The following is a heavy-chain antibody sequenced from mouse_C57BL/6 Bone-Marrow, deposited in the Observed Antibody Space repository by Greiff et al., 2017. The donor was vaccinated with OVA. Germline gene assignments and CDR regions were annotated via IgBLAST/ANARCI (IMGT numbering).Heavy chain of an antibody. D-gene: IGHD1-1*01. V-gene: IGHV1-69*01. CDR1: GYTFTSYW. Sequence: VQLQQPGAELVMPGASVKLSCKASGYTFTSYWMHWVKQRPGQGLEWIGEIDPSDSYTNYNQKFKGKSTLTVDKSSSTAYMQLSSPTSEDSAVYYCARRGLYGSSSFDCWGQGTTLTVSS. J-gene: IGHJ2*01. CDR2: IDPSDSYT. CDR3: ARRGLYGSSSFDC.